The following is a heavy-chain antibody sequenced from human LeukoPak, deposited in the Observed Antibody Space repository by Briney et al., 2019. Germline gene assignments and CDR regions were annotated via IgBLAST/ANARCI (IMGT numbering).Heavy chain of an antibody. V-gene: IGHV4-38-2*02. CDR3: ARQGQSDLSFYYSIDV. Sequence: PSETLSLTCTVSGYSISGGYYWGWIRQPPGNGLEWSGSICHSGSTYYNPSLKSRVTISVDTSKIQFSLKLNSVTAADTAVYYCARQGQSDLSFYYSIDVWGKGTTVTISS. J-gene: IGHJ6*03. D-gene: IGHD3-16*02. CDR2: ICHSGST. CDR1: GYSISGGYY.